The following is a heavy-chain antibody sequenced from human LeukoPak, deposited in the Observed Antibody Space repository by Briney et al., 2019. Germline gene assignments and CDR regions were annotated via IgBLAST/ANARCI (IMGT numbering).Heavy chain of an antibody. CDR1: GFTFSSYS. V-gene: IGHV3-21*01. Sequence: GGSLRLSCAVSGFTFSSYSMNWVRQAPGKGLEWVSSISSSSSYIYYADSVKGRFTISRDNAKNSLYLQMNSLRAEDTAVYYCARVGSSAFDYWGQGTLVTVSS. D-gene: IGHD6-6*01. J-gene: IGHJ4*02. CDR2: ISSSSSYI. CDR3: ARVGSSAFDY.